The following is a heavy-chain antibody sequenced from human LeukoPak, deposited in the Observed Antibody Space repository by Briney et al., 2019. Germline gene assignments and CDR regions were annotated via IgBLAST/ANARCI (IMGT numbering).Heavy chain of an antibody. CDR2: IYYSGST. CDR3: ARERKSGYSGYDFDY. V-gene: IGHV4-30-4*01. Sequence: SETLSLTCTVSGGSISSGDYYWSWIRQPPGKGLEWIGYIYYSGSTYYNPSLKSRVTISVDTSKNQFSLKLSSVTAADTAVYYCARERKSGYSGYDFDYWGQGTLVTVSS. J-gene: IGHJ4*02. CDR1: GGSISSGDYY. D-gene: IGHD5-12*01.